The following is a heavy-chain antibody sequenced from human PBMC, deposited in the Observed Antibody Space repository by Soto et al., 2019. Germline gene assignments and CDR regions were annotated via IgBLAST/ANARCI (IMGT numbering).Heavy chain of an antibody. CDR2: IYYSGST. Sequence: SETLSLTCTVSGGSISSYYWSWIRQPPGKGLEWIGYIYYSGSTNYNPSLKSRVTISVDTSKNQFSLKLSSVTAADTAVYYCARGRWQDAFDYWGQGTLVTVSS. D-gene: IGHD2-15*01. CDR1: GGSISSYY. CDR3: ARGRWQDAFDY. J-gene: IGHJ4*02. V-gene: IGHV4-59*01.